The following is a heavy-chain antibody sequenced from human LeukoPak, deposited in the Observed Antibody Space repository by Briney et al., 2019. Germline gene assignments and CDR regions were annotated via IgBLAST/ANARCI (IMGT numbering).Heavy chain of an antibody. J-gene: IGHJ4*02. CDR2: ISSSSSYI. Sequence: PGGSLRLSCAASGFTFSSYSMNWVRQAPGKGLEWVSSISSSSSYIYYADSVKGRFTISRDNAKNSLYLQMNSLRAEDTAVYYCARDGIVGATINFDYWGQGTLVTVSS. CDR1: GFTFSSYS. V-gene: IGHV3-21*01. CDR3: ARDGIVGATINFDY. D-gene: IGHD1-26*01.